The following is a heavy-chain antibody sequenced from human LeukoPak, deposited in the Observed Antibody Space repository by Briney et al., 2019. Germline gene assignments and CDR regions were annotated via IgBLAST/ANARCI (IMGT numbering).Heavy chain of an antibody. CDR3: AGSYYYDSTAPDP. V-gene: IGHV1-8*01. Sequence: ASVKVSCKASGYTFTSYDINWVRQATGQGLEWMGWMNPNSGNAGYAQKFQGRVTMTRNTSISTAYMELSSLRSEDTAVYYCAGSYYYDSTAPDPWGQGTLVTVSS. J-gene: IGHJ5*02. CDR2: MNPNSGNA. CDR1: GYTFTSYD. D-gene: IGHD3-22*01.